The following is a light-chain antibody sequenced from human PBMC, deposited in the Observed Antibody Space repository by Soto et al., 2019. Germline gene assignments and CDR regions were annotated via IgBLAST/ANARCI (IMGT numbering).Light chain of an antibody. CDR3: ISYTDRQSYL. CDR2: AVS. Sequence: QSALTQPASVSGSPGQSITISCSGTSSDIGSYNHVAWYQQFPGKSPKLMIYAVSDRPSGVSDRFSGSKSGITASLTISGLQTEDEADYYCISYTDRQSYLFGTGTKVTDL. CDR1: SSDIGSYNH. J-gene: IGLJ1*01. V-gene: IGLV2-14*03.